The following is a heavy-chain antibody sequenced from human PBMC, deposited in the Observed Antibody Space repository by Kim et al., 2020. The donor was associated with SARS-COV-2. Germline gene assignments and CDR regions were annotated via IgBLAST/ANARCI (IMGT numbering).Heavy chain of an antibody. CDR3: ARIKPGYRSFDY. Sequence: SETLSLTCAVYGGSFSGYYWSWIRQPPGKGLEWIGEINHSGSTNYNPSLKSRVTISVDTSKNQFSLKLSSVTAADTAVYYCARIKPGYRSFDYWGQGTLVTVSS. CDR1: GGSFSGYY. J-gene: IGHJ4*02. D-gene: IGHD5-18*01. V-gene: IGHV4-34*01. CDR2: INHSGST.